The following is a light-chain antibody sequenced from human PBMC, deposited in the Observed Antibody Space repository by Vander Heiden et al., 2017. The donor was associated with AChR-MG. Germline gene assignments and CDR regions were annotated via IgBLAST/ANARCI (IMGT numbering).Light chain of an antibody. CDR3: QQYNSPVWT. CDR1: QSIGNW. V-gene: IGKV1-5*03. Sequence: DIQMTPSPSTLSASFGARVPITSRASQSIGNWVAWCQQKPGKAPKVLIYRASTLESGVPSRFSGNGSGTEFSLTISSLQPDDFATYYCQQYNSPVWTFGEGTKVEIK. CDR2: RAS. J-gene: IGKJ1*01.